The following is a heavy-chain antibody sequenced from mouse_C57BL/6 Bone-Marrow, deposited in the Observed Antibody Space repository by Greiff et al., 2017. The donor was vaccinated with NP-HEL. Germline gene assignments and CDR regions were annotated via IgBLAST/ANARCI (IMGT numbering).Heavy chain of an antibody. Sequence: VQLQQPGAELVMPGASVKLSCKASGYTFTSYWMHWVKQRPGQGLEWIGEIDPSDSYTNYNQKFKGKSTLTVDKSSSTAYMQLSSLTSEDSAVYYCARESKFITTVVDYWGQGTPLTVSS. J-gene: IGHJ2*01. CDR1: GYTFTSYW. CDR3: ARESKFITTVVDY. CDR2: IDPSDSYT. V-gene: IGHV1-69*01. D-gene: IGHD1-1*01.